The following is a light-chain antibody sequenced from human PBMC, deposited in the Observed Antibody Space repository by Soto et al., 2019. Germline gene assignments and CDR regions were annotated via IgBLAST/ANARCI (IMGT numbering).Light chain of an antibody. CDR2: GAS. V-gene: IGKV3-20*01. Sequence: EIVLTQSPGTLSLSPGERATLSCRASQSASSSYLAWYQQKPGQAPRLLIYGASSRATGIPDRFSGSGSGTDFTLTISRMEPEAFAVYYCQKYRSSPGTFGQGTKVEIK. CDR1: QSASSSY. CDR3: QKYRSSPGT. J-gene: IGKJ1*01.